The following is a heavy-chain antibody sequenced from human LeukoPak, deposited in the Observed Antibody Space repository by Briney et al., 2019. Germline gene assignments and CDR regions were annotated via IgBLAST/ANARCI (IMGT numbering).Heavy chain of an antibody. CDR2: ISAYNGHT. CDR3: AITGIDYGDYGLLHY. D-gene: IGHD4-17*01. J-gene: IGHJ4*02. CDR1: VYTFTKYG. V-gene: IGHV1-18*01. Sequence: GASVNVSRKPSVYTFTKYGITWVGQAPGQGREWVGWISAYNGHTESAQKFHGRVTMPTYTSTNTAYMELRSLRSDDTAVYYCAITGIDYGDYGLLHYWGQGSLVTVSS.